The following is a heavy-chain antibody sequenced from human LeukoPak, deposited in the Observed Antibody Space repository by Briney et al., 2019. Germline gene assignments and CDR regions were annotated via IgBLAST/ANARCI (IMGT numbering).Heavy chain of an antibody. CDR3: ASGYQQQRLYYYYGMDV. D-gene: IGHD6-13*01. Sequence: GGSLRLSCAASGFTFSSYGMHWVRQAPGKGLEWVAVISYDGSNKYYADSVKGRFTISRDNSKDTLYLQMNSLRAEDTAVYYCASGYQQQRLYYYYGMDVWGQGTTVTVSS. J-gene: IGHJ6*02. CDR1: GFTFSSYG. V-gene: IGHV3-33*05. CDR2: ISYDGSNK.